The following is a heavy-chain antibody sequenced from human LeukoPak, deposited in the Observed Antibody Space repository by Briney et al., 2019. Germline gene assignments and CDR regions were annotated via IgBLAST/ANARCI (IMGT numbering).Heavy chain of an antibody. CDR3: ARGLRNRSSGTRFDVFDI. V-gene: IGHV4-34*01. D-gene: IGHD6-6*01. J-gene: IGHJ3*02. CDR2: INHSGSA. CDR1: GGSFSDYY. Sequence: SETLSLTCAVYGGSFSDYYWSWIRQPPGKGLEWIGEINHSGSANYNPSLESRVTISVDTSKNQFSLKLSSVTAADTAVYYCARGLRNRSSGTRFDVFDIWGQGTMVTVSS.